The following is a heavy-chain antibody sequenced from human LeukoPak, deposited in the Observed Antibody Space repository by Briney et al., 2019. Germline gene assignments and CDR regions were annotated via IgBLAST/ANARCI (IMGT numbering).Heavy chain of an antibody. CDR1: GDSISTSNSY. CDR3: ATGSGWYPVFDY. J-gene: IGHJ4*02. V-gene: IGHV4-61*05. D-gene: IGHD6-19*01. Sequence: SETLSLTCTVSGDSISTSNSYWGWIRQPPWKGLEWIGYIYYSGSTNYNPSLKSRVTISVDTSKNQFSLKLSSVTAADTAVYYCATGSGWYPVFDYWGQGTLVTVFS. CDR2: IYYSGST.